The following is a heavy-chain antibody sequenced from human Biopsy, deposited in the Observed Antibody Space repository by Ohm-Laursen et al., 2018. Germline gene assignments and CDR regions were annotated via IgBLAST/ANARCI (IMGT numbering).Heavy chain of an antibody. CDR3: AADINVWNVNY. CDR2: FAPENGKT. D-gene: IGHD1-1*01. Sequence: SVKVSCKVSGSTLTELSMHWVRQAPGRGLEWMGGFAPENGKTIYAQKFQGRVTMTEDTSTDTAYMELSSLRSEDTAVYYYAADINVWNVNYWGQGTLVTVSS. CDR1: GSTLTELS. J-gene: IGHJ4*02. V-gene: IGHV1-24*01.